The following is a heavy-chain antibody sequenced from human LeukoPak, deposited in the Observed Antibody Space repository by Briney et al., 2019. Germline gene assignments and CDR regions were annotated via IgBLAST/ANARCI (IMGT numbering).Heavy chain of an antibody. CDR2: MKSKTDGGTT. CDR3: PTAGDTAMGSFAY. J-gene: IGHJ4*02. CDR1: GVTFSNAW. D-gene: IGHD5-18*01. Sequence: WGSLRLSCAASGVTFSNAWMSWGRHAPGKGLEWVGLMKSKTDGGTTDYASPVKGRFTISKDDSKNTLYLPMNTLQTEDPPVYYCPTAGDTAMGSFAYWGQGTLVTV. V-gene: IGHV3-15*01.